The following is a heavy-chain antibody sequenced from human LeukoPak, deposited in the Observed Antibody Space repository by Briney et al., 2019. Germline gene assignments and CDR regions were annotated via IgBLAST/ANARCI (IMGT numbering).Heavy chain of an antibody. CDR3: SREQYTSGGSGWFGMDV. Sequence: PSETLSLTCSVSGGSLSTYYWTWTRQPPGKGLEWIGFIHHSGSTEYNPSLKSRVTMSLDTSRNQFSLKMSTVTAADTAVYYCSREQYTSGGSGWFGMDVWGQGTTVTVSS. V-gene: IGHV4-59*12. J-gene: IGHJ6*02. CDR2: IHHSGST. D-gene: IGHD6-19*01. CDR1: GGSLSTYY.